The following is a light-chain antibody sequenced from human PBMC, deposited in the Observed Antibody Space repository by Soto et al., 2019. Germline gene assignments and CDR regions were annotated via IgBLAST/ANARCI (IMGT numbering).Light chain of an antibody. CDR1: XXXIGAGYD. V-gene: IGLV1-40*01. CDR2: VNS. J-gene: IGLJ2*01. Sequence: QSVLTQPPSVSGAPGQRVTIXXTGXXXXIGAGYDVHWYQQLPGTAPKLLIYVNSNRPSGVPDRFSGSKSDTSASLAITGLQAEDEADYYCQSYDSSLSAVVFGGGTKVTVL. CDR3: QSYDSSLSAVV.